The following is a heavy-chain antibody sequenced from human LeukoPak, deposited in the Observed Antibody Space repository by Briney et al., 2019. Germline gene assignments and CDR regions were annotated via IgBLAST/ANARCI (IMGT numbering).Heavy chain of an antibody. CDR1: GFPFSSYS. V-gene: IGHV3-48*04. CDR3: ARMAPITKVRGVLIGGLDY. CDR2: IGSSSRTI. Sequence: PGGSLRLSCAASGFPFSSYSMNWVRQAPGRGLEWVSYIGSSSRTIYYADSVKGRFTISRDNAKNSLYLQVNSLRAEDTAVYYCARMAPITKVRGVLIGGLDYWGQGTLVTVAS. J-gene: IGHJ4*02. D-gene: IGHD3-10*01.